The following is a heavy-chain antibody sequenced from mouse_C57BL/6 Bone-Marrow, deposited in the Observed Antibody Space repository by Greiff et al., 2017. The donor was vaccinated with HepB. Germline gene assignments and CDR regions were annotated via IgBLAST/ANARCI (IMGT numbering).Heavy chain of an antibody. CDR1: GFNIKNTY. D-gene: IGHD1-1*01. CDR2: IDPANGNT. J-gene: IGHJ4*01. CDR3: ARDYYGSYYAMDY. V-gene: IGHV14-3*01. Sequence: VQLQQSVAELVRPGASVKLSCTASGFNIKNTYMHWVQQSPEQGLEWIGRIDPANGNTKYAPKFQGKATITADTSANTDYLQLSSLTSEDTAIYYCARDYYGSYYAMDYGGQGTSVTVSS.